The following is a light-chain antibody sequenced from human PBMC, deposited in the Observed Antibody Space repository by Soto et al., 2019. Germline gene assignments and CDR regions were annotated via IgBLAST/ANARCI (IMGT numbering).Light chain of an antibody. CDR2: EVS. J-gene: IGLJ1*01. CDR1: SSDVGGYNY. Sequence: QSALTQPPSASGSPGQSVTISRTGTSSDVGGYNYVSWYQQHPGKAPKLMIYEVSKRPSGVPDRFSGSKSDNTAYLTVSGLQAEDEADYYCISYAGSDNFVLGTGTKVTVL. CDR3: ISYAGSDNFV. V-gene: IGLV2-8*01.